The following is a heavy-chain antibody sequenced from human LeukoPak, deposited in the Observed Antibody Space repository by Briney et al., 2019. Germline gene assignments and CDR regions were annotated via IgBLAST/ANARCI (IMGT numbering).Heavy chain of an antibody. CDR3: AKNYDFCSGYYDM. CDR2: IYTGGNT. CDR1: GGSISSHY. D-gene: IGHD3-3*01. V-gene: IGHV4-4*07. J-gene: IGHJ3*02. Sequence: PSETLSLTCTVCGGSISSHYWNWIRQPAGKGLEWIGRIYTGGNTNYNPSLKSRVTMSIDTSKNQFSLKLRSVTAADTAVYYCAKNYDFCSGYYDMWGQGTMVTVSS.